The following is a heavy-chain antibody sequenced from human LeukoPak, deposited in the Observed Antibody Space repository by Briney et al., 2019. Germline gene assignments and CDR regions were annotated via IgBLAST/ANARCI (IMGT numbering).Heavy chain of an antibody. Sequence: GGSLRLSCAASGLTVSSNFINWVRQAPRKGLEWVSVIYTGETTYYADSVKGRFTISRDNSQNTVYLQMNFLRAEDTAVYYCARDRGPGYCSGASCPHGLDVWGQGTTVTVSS. CDR3: ARDRGPGYCSGASCPHGLDV. CDR2: IYTGETT. V-gene: IGHV3-66*01. D-gene: IGHD2-15*01. J-gene: IGHJ6*02. CDR1: GLTVSSNF.